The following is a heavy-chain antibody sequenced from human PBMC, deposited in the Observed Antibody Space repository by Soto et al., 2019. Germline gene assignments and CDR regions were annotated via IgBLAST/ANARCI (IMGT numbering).Heavy chain of an antibody. CDR1: GYTFTSYD. D-gene: IGHD3-9*01. CDR3: AREFEDFLTGYYQYDWFDL. V-gene: IGHV1-8*01. Sequence: ASVKVSCKASGYTFTSYDINWVRQATGQGLEWMGWMNPNSGNTGYAQKFQGRVTMTRNTSISTAYMELSSLRSDDTAVYYCAREFEDFLTGYYQYDWFDLWGQGTLVTVSS. J-gene: IGHJ5*02. CDR2: MNPNSGNT.